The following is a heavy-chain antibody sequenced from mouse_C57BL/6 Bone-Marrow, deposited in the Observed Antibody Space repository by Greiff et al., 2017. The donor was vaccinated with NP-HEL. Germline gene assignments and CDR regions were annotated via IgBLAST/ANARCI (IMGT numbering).Heavy chain of an antibody. CDR2: IWSGGST. D-gene: IGHD2-5*01. V-gene: IGHV2-2*01. CDR1: GFSLTSYG. J-gene: IGHJ1*03. CDR3: ARYSNYGVYWYFDV. Sequence: QVQLQQSGPGLVQPSQSLSITCTVSGFSLTSYGVHWVRQSPGKGLEWLGVIWSGGSTDYNAAFISGLSISNDNSKSKVFFKMNSLQTDDTAIYYCARYSNYGVYWYFDVWGTGTTVTVSS.